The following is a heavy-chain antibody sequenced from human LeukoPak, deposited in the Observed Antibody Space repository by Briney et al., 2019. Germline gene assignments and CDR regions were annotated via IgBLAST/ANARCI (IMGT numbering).Heavy chain of an antibody. D-gene: IGHD6-13*01. CDR1: GYSFTNYW. CDR2: IDPGDYDI. CDR3: ARREGLVGSRIDY. J-gene: IGHJ4*02. V-gene: IGHV5-51*01. Sequence: GESLKISCKGSGYSFTNYWIDWVRQMPGKGLEWMGIIDPGDYDIRYSPSFQGQVTISADKSISTAYLQWSSLKASDTTMYYCARREGLVGSRIDYWGQGTLVTVSS.